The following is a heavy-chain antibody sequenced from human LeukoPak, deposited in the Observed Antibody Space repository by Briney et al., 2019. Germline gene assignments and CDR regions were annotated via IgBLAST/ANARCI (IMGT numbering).Heavy chain of an antibody. CDR3: ARESRDIVVVPAAINAFDI. Sequence: SGTLSLTCAVSGASITSSNWWSWVRQSPGRGLEWIGEIFHSGSTNYNPSLKSRVTISVDRSKNQFSLKLSSVTAADTAVYYCARESRDIVVVPAAINAFDIWGQGTMVTVSS. J-gene: IGHJ3*02. V-gene: IGHV4-4*02. D-gene: IGHD2-2*02. CDR2: IFHSGST. CDR1: GASITSSNW.